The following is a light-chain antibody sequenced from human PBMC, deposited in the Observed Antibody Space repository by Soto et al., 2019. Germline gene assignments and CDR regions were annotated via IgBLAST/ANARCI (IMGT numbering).Light chain of an antibody. CDR1: SSDVGAYNY. J-gene: IGLJ2*01. V-gene: IGLV2-14*03. CDR3: SSYTSSSTLV. Sequence: QSALTQPASVSGSPGQSIAISCTGTSSDVGAYNYVSWYQRHPGKAPKLMIYDVSNRPSGVSDRFSGSKSGNMASLTISGLQDEDEADYYCSSYTSSSTLVVGGGTKLTVL. CDR2: DVS.